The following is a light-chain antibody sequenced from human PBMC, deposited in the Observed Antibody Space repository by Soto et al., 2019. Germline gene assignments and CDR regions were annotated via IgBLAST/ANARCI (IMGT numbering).Light chain of an antibody. Sequence: QSVLTQPPSVSAAPGQKVTISCSGSSSNIGNNYVSWYQQLPGTAPKVLSYENNKRTSGIPDRFSGSKSGTSATLGITGLQTGDEADYYCGTWDSSLSAGVFGGGTQLTV. V-gene: IGLV1-51*02. J-gene: IGLJ3*02. CDR1: SSNIGNNY. CDR3: GTWDSSLSAGV. CDR2: ENN.